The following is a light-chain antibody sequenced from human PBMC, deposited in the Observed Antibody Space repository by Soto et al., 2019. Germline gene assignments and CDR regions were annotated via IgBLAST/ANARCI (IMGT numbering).Light chain of an antibody. CDR3: QQRSNWPPKYT. CDR1: QSVSSY. J-gene: IGKJ2*01. CDR2: DAS. V-gene: IGKV3-11*01. Sequence: EIVLTQSPATLSLSPGERATLSCRASQSVSSYLAWYQQKPGQAPRLLTYDASNRATGIPARFSGSGSGTDFTLTISSLEPEDFAVYYCQQRSNWPPKYTFGQGTKVDIK.